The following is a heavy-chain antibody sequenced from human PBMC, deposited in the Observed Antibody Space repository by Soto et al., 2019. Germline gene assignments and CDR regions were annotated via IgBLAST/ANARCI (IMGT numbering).Heavy chain of an antibody. CDR3: ARDHTLNTWVFDF. D-gene: IGHD1-26*01. V-gene: IGHV3-33*01. CDR1: GFTFSSYG. Sequence: QVQLVESGGGVVQPGRSLRLSCAASGFTFSSYGMHWVRQAPGKGLEWVAIIWYDGSNEYYADSVKGRFTISRDNSANTLSLQMNSLTAEDTAVYYCARDHTLNTWVFDFWGQGTLVTVSS. J-gene: IGHJ4*02. CDR2: IWYDGSNE.